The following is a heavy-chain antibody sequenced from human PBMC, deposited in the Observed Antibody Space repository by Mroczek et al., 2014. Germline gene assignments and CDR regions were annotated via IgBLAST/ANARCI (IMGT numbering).Heavy chain of an antibody. J-gene: IGHJ4*02. Sequence: QVQLQESGPGLVKPSETLSLTCTVSGGSISSYYWSWIRQPPGKGLEWIGYIYYSGSTNYNPSLKSRVTISVDTSKNQFSLKLSSVTAADTAVYYCARVPDYYDSSGLFAPLIDYWGQGTLVTVSS. V-gene: IGHV4-59*01. CDR1: GGSISSYY. CDR2: IYYSGST. D-gene: IGHD3-22*01. CDR3: ARVPDYYDSSGLFAPLIDY.